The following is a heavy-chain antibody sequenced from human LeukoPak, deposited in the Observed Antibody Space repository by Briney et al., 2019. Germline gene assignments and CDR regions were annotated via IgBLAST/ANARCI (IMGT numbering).Heavy chain of an antibody. CDR3: ASDYGGNSGEAFDI. Sequence: SETLSLTCTVSGGSISSYYWSWIRQPPGKGLEWIGYIYYSGSTSYNPSLKSRVTISVDTSKNQFSLKLSSVTAADTAVYYCASDYGGNSGEAFDIWGQGTMVTVSS. D-gene: IGHD4-23*01. CDR1: GGSISSYY. CDR2: IYYSGST. J-gene: IGHJ3*02. V-gene: IGHV4-59*08.